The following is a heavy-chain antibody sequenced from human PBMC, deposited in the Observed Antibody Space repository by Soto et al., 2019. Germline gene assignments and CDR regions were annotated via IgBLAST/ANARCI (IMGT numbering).Heavy chain of an antibody. V-gene: IGHV4-39*01. Sequence: TSETLSLTCSVSGGSISCSNCFWGWIRQPPGKGLERIATIHHSGSAYYNPSLKSRVAISIDTSKNQFSLRLSSVTAADTGVYYCAKIQWLRFSYYMDVWGKGTTVTVSS. D-gene: IGHD3-22*01. CDR2: IHHSGSA. CDR1: GGSISCSNCF. J-gene: IGHJ6*03. CDR3: AKIQWLRFSYYMDV.